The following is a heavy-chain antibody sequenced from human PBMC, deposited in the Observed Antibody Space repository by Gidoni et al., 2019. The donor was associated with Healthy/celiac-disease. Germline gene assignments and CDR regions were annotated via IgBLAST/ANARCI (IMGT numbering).Heavy chain of an antibody. CDR3: ASCLDIVVVPAAISSYGMDV. Sequence: EVQLVESGGGLVKPGGSLRLSCAASGFTFSSYSMTWVRQAPGKGLEWVSSISSSSSYIYYADSVKGRFTISRDNAKNSLYLQMNSLRAEDTAVYYCASCLDIVVVPAAISSYGMDVWGQGTTVTVSS. V-gene: IGHV3-21*01. J-gene: IGHJ6*02. D-gene: IGHD2-2*01. CDR2: ISSSSSYI. CDR1: GFTFSSYS.